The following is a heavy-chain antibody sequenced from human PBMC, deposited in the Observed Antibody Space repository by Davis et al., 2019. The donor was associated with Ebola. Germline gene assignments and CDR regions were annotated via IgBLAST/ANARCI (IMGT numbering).Heavy chain of an antibody. D-gene: IGHD3-22*01. CDR2: IYSGGST. V-gene: IGHV3-53*01. Sequence: GESLKISCAASGFTVSSNYMSWVRQAPGKGLEWVSVIYSGGSTYYADSVKGRFALSRDNSKNTIYLQLNSLRVEDTAVYFCARSPTYFPYDIDYWGQGKEVIVSS. CDR3: ARSPTYFPYDIDY. CDR1: GFTVSSNY. J-gene: IGHJ4*02.